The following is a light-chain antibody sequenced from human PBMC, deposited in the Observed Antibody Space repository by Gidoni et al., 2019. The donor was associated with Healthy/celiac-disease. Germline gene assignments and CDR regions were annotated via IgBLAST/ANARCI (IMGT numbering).Light chain of an antibody. CDR3: QQYYSYPLT. Sequence: AIRMTKSPSSLSASTGDRVTITCRASQGISSYLAWYQQKPGQAPKLLIYAASTLQSGVPSRFSGSGSGTDFTLTISCLQSEDFATYYCQQYYSYPLTFGGGTKVEIK. J-gene: IGKJ4*01. V-gene: IGKV1-8*01. CDR2: AAS. CDR1: QGISSY.